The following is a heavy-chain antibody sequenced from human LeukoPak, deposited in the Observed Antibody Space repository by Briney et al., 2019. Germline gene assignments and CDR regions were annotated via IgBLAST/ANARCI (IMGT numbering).Heavy chain of an antibody. CDR3: TRGLPRANDAFDI. V-gene: IGHV4-30-4*01. J-gene: IGHJ3*02. CDR2: IYYSGST. Sequence: MTSETLSLTCTVSGGSISSGDYYWGWIRQPPGKGLEWIGYIYYSGSTYYNPSLKSRVTISVDTSKNQFSLKLSSVTAADTALYYCTRGLPRANDAFDIWGRGTMVTVSS. CDR1: GGSISSGDYY.